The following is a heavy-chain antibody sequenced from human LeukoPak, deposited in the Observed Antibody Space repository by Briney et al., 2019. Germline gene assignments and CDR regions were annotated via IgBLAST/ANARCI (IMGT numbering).Heavy chain of an antibody. CDR2: IYTSGST. J-gene: IGHJ4*02. CDR1: GGSISSGSYY. Sequence: SETLSLTCTVSGGSISSGSYYWSWIRQPAGKGLEWIGRIYTSGSTNYNPSLKSQVTISVDTSKNQFSLKLSSVTAADTAVYYCARDRGGSYYEYYFDYWGQGTLVTVSS. D-gene: IGHD1-26*01. CDR3: ARDRGGSYYEYYFDY. V-gene: IGHV4-61*02.